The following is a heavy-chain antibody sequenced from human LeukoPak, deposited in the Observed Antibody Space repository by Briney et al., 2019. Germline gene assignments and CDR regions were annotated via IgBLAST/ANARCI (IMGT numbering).Heavy chain of an antibody. CDR1: GGSFSAYY. V-gene: IGHV4-34*01. CDR2: INHSGST. CDR3: ARHRRNYINWFDP. Sequence: PSETLSLTCAVYGGSFSAYYWSWIRQPPGMGLEWIGEINHSGSTNYNPSLKSRVTISVDTSKNQFSLKLSSVTAADTAVYYCARHRRNYINWFDPWGQGTLVTVSS. D-gene: IGHD1-7*01. J-gene: IGHJ5*02.